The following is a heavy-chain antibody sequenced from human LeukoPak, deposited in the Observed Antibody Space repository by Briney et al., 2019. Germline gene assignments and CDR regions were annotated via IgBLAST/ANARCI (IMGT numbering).Heavy chain of an antibody. CDR2: INPSDGST. CDR3: ARDVAREFDY. V-gene: IGHV1-46*01. D-gene: IGHD5-24*01. CDR1: GYIFITYY. Sequence: ASVKVSCKASGYIFITYYIHWVRQAPGQGLEWMRVINPSDGSTNYAQKFQGRVTMTRDTSTSTVYMELDSLRFEDTAVYYCARDVAREFDYWGQGTLVTVSS. J-gene: IGHJ4*02.